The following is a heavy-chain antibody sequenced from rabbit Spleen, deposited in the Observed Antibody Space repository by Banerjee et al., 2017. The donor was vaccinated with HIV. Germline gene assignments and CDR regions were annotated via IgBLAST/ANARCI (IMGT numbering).Heavy chain of an antibody. D-gene: IGHD1-1*01. CDR1: GFSFSNSYY. CDR3: ARDLVAVIGWNFNL. CDR2: IDIASSGST. V-gene: IGHV1S40*01. J-gene: IGHJ4*01. Sequence: QQLVESGGGLVKPGASLTLTCTASGFSFSNSYYMCWVRQAPGKGLEWIGCIDIASSGSTNYASWAKGRVTITRSTSLNTVTLQMTSLTAADTATYFCARDLVAVIGWNFNLWGQGTLVTVS.